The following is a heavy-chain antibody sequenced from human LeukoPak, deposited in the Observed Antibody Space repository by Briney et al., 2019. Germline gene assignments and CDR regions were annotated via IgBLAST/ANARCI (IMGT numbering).Heavy chain of an antibody. CDR1: GFTVNANN. J-gene: IGHJ4*02. D-gene: IGHD3-3*01. CDR3: ASLGGASRGC. V-gene: IGHV3-66*02. Sequence: GGSLRLSCTAPGFTVNANNMNWVRQAPGKGLEWVLLVYAGGATHYAESVKGRFTISRDSSKETLWLQMNSLTTDDTAVYYCASLGGASRGCWGQGTLVTVSS. CDR2: VYAGGAT.